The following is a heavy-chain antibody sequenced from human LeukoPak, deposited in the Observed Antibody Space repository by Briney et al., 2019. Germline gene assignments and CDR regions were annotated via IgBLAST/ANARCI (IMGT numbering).Heavy chain of an antibody. D-gene: IGHD2-2*01. CDR3: ARDTSGRGYCSSTSCYAYFQH. CDR1: GFTFCSYA. Sequence: GGSLRLSCAASGFTFCSYAMHWVRQAPGKGLEWVAVISDDGSNKYYADSVKGRFTISRDNSKNTLYLQMNSLRAEDTAVYYCARDTSGRGYCSSTSCYAYFQHWGQGTLVTVSS. CDR2: ISDDGSNK. J-gene: IGHJ1*01. V-gene: IGHV3-30*04.